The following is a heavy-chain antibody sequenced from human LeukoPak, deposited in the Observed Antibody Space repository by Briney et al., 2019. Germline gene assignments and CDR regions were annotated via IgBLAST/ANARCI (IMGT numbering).Heavy chain of an antibody. CDR2: MSGSGGST. V-gene: IGHV3-23*01. CDR3: AKAPGTTSRFVDY. D-gene: IGHD1-7*01. J-gene: IGHJ4*02. Sequence: PGGSLRLSCAASGFTFSIYGMSWVRQAPGRGLEWVSAMSGSGGSTYYADSVKGRFTISRDNSKNTLYLQMNSLRAEDTAVYYCAKAPGTTSRFVDYWGQGTLVTVSS. CDR1: GFTFSIYG.